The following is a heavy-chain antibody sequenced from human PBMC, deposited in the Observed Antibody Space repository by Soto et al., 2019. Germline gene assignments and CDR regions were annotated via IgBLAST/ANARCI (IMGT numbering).Heavy chain of an antibody. CDR3: AKSLLSVPYCSSTSCYIGRLDY. J-gene: IGHJ4*02. CDR2: ISGSGGST. CDR1: GFTFSSYA. Sequence: PGGSLRLSCAASGFTFSSYAMSWVRQAPGKGLEWVSAISGSGGSTYHADSVKGRFTISRDNSKNTLYLQMNSLRAEDTAVYYCAKSLLSVPYCSSTSCYIGRLDYWGQGTLVTVS. D-gene: IGHD2-2*02. V-gene: IGHV3-23*01.